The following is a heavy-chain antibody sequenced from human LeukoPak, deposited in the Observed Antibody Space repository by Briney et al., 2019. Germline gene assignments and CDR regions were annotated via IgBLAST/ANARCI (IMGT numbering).Heavy chain of an antibody. D-gene: IGHD6-13*01. Sequence: GGSLRLSCAASGFTFSSYAMHWVRQAPGKGLEWVAVVSYDGSNKYYADSVKGRFTISRDNSKNTLYLQMNSLRSDDTAVYYCARQGRASSILGYWGQGTLVTVSS. J-gene: IGHJ4*02. CDR3: ARQGRASSILGY. V-gene: IGHV3-30-3*01. CDR1: GFTFSSYA. CDR2: VSYDGSNK.